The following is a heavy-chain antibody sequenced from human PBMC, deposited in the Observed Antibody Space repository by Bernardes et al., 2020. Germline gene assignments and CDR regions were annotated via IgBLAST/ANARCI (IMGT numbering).Heavy chain of an antibody. CDR3: ASGGITMVRGVPYYYYGMDV. J-gene: IGHJ6*02. D-gene: IGHD3-10*01. CDR2: INSDGSST. V-gene: IGHV3-74*01. CDR1: GFTFSSYW. Sequence: GGSLRLSCAASGFTFSSYWMHWVRQAPGKGLVWVSRINSDGSSTSYADSVKGRFTISRDNAKNTLYLQMNSLRAEDTAVYYCASGGITMVRGVPYYYYGMDVWGQGTTVTVSS.